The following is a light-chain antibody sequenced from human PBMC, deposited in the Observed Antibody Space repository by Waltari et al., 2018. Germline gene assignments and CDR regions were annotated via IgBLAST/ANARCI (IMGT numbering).Light chain of an antibody. CDR2: GKN. J-gene: IGLJ3*02. V-gene: IGLV1-40*01. CDR3: QSFDSNVRGGVV. CDR1: SSNIGAGHD. Sequence: QSILTQPTSVSGAPGQRVTISCTGSSSNIGAGHDVNWYQAFPGTAPKLLIYGKNTRPSGVPDRFSGSKSGSSASLAINGLQAEDEADYYCQSFDSNVRGGVVFGGGTKVTVL.